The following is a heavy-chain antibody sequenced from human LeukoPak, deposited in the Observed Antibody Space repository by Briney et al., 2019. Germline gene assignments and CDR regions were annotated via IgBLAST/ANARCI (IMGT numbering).Heavy chain of an antibody. D-gene: IGHD4-17*01. V-gene: IGHV3-13*01. CDR2: IGTGGDT. Sequence: PGGSLRLSCAASGFTLSSYDMHWVRQATGKGLEWVSAIGTGGDTSYTGSVRGRFTISRENPKNSLNLQMNSLTAGDTAVYYCARERVHGDSFGWYFDLWGRGTLVTVS. CDR1: GFTLSSYD. J-gene: IGHJ2*01. CDR3: ARERVHGDSFGWYFDL.